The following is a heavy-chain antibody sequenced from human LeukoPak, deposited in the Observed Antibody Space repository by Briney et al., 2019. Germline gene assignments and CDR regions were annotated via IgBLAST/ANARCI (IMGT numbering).Heavy chain of an antibody. D-gene: IGHD6-13*01. CDR3: ARGTGLSRSSSWYGGQRPTHRYFDY. J-gene: IGHJ4*02. CDR2: INPSGDST. CDR1: GYTFTSYY. V-gene: IGHV1-46*01. Sequence: ASVKVSCKASGYTFTSYYMHWVRQAPGPGLEWMGIINPSGDSTSYAQKFQGRVTMTRDMSTSTVYMELSSLRSEDTAVYYCARGTGLSRSSSWYGGQRPTHRYFDYWGQGTLVTVSS.